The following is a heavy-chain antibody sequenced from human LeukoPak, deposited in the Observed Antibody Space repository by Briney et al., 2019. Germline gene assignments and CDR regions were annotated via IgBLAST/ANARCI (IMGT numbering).Heavy chain of an antibody. Sequence: GGSLRLSCAASGFTFSSYGMHWVRQAPGKGLEWVSYISSSSSATYYTDSVKGRFTISRDNAKNSLYLQMNSLRDEDTAVYYCASARDSSGYYSHDGFDIWGQGTMVTVSS. V-gene: IGHV3-48*02. CDR3: ASARDSSGYYSHDGFDI. J-gene: IGHJ3*02. CDR2: ISSSSSAT. CDR1: GFTFSSYG. D-gene: IGHD3-22*01.